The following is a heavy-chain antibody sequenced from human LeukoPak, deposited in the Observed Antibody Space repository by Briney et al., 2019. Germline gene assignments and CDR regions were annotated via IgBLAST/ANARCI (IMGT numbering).Heavy chain of an antibody. J-gene: IGHJ3*02. D-gene: IGHD6-25*01. CDR3: ARYGFSSVWQGGWHAFDI. CDR2: INPTSGDT. CDR1: GYTFTSYY. V-gene: IGHV1-46*01. Sequence: GASVKVSCNASGYTFTSYYVHWVRQAPGQGLQWMGIINPTSGDTNYAQNFQGRVTMTRDMSTSTVYMELSSLRSEDTAVYYCARYGFSSVWQGGWHAFDIWGHGTMVTVSS.